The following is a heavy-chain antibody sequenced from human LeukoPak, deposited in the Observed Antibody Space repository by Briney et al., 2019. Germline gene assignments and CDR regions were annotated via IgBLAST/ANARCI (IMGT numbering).Heavy chain of an antibody. CDR2: IKQDGSEK. CDR3: ARSRHSYDSSGFPHY. Sequence: GGSLRLSCVGSGFTFTTYWMSWVRQAPGKGLEWVANIKQDGSEKYYVDSVKGRFTISRDNANNSLYLQMNSLRAEDTAVYYCARSRHSYDSSGFPHYWGQGTLVTVSS. CDR1: GFTFTTYW. V-gene: IGHV3-7*01. D-gene: IGHD3-22*01. J-gene: IGHJ4*02.